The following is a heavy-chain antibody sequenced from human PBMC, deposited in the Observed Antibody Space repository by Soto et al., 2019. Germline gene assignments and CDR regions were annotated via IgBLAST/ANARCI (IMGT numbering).Heavy chain of an antibody. CDR1: VGSVSGYY. CDR3: ARNGSYYDFWSGYYFGGGMDV. V-gene: IGHV4-34*01. Sequence: KPSETLSLNCAVYVGSVSGYYWSWIRQPPGKGLEWIGEINHSGSTNYNPSLKSRVTISVDTSKNQFSLKLSSVTAADTAVYYCARNGSYYDFWSGYYFGGGMDVWGQGTTVTVSS. CDR2: INHSGST. D-gene: IGHD3-3*01. J-gene: IGHJ6*02.